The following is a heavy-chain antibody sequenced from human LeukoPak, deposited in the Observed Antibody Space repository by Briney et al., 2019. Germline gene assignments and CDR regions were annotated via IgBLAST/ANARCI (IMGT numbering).Heavy chain of an antibody. Sequence: GGSLRLSCAASGFTFSSYGMHWVRQAPGKGLEWVAVISYDGSNKYYADSVKGRFTISRDNSKNTLYLQMNSLRAEDTAVYYCAKITDGELRRFDYWGQGTLVTVSS. J-gene: IGHJ4*02. CDR3: AKITDGELRRFDY. CDR1: GFTFSSYG. CDR2: ISYDGSNK. D-gene: IGHD1-26*01. V-gene: IGHV3-30*18.